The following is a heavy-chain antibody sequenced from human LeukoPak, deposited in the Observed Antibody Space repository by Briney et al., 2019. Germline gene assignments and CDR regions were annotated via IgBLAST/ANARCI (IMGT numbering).Heavy chain of an antibody. D-gene: IGHD6-19*01. CDR1: GGSINSNDYY. CDR3: ARDLSGYGS. Sequence: SETLSLTCTVSGGSINSNDYYWDWIRQPPGKGLEWIGSIYHSGSTYYNPSLKSRVTISVDTSKNQFSLKLSSVTAADTAVYYCARDLSGYGSWGQGTLVTVSS. J-gene: IGHJ4*02. CDR2: IYHSGST. V-gene: IGHV4-39*07.